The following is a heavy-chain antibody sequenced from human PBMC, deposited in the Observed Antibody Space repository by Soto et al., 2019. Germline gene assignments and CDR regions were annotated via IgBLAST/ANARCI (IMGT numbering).Heavy chain of an antibody. V-gene: IGHV1-69*12. J-gene: IGHJ6*02. CDR3: ARDKDRPQLGGNYYYILDV. Sequence: QVQVEQSGAEVKKPGSSVKVSCKASGGTFTTAAISWVRQAPGQGLEWMGGIMPIFRTADYAQKFQDRVSITADESTRTAYLELRSLRYEDTAVYYCARDKDRPQLGGNYYYILDVWGQGTTVTVSS. D-gene: IGHD3-3*02. CDR2: IMPIFRTA. CDR1: GGTFTTAA.